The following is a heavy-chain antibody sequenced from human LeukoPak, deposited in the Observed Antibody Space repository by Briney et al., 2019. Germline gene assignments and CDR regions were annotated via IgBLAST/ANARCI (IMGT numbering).Heavy chain of an antibody. D-gene: IGHD3-16*01. Sequence: GGSLRLSCAASGLSFSGYAMSWVRQAPGKALDYVSTISGSGVSTYYADSVKGRFTISRDNSKNTLFLQMNSLRAEDTAIYYCAKVGGKAFDIWGQGTMVTVSS. CDR2: ISGSGVST. J-gene: IGHJ3*02. CDR3: AKVGGKAFDI. CDR1: GLSFSGYA. V-gene: IGHV3-23*01.